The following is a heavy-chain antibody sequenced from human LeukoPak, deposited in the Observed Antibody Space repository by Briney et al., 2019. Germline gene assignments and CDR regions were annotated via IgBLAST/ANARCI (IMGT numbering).Heavy chain of an antibody. CDR3: ARERDAFDI. J-gene: IGHJ3*02. Sequence: PGGSLRLPCAASGFSFSSYGMNWVRQAPGKGLEWVSAISGGVGSTYYADSVKGRFTISRDNSKNTLYLQMNSLRAEDTAVYYCARERDAFDIWGQGTMVTVSS. CDR2: ISGGVGST. CDR1: GFSFSSYG. V-gene: IGHV3-23*01.